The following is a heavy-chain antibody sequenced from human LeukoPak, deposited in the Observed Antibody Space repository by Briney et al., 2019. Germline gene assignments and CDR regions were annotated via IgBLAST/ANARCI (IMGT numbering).Heavy chain of an antibody. CDR1: GGSISSGGYY. D-gene: IGHD6-19*01. CDR3: ACDLSDSSGPYLIY. V-gene: IGHV4-31*03. Sequence: SETLSLTCTVSGGSISSGGYYWSWIRQHPGKGLEWIGYIYYSGSTYYNPSLKSRVTISVDTSKNQFALKVSSVTAADPALYFSACDLSDSSGPYLIYWGQGTLVTVSS. J-gene: IGHJ4*02. CDR2: IYYSGST.